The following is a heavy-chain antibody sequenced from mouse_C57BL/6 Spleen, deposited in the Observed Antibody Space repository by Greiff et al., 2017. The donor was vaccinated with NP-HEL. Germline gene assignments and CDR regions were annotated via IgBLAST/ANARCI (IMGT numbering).Heavy chain of an antibody. Sequence: DVKLVESGGGLVKPGGSLKLSCAASGFTFSSYAMSWVRQTPEKRLEWVATISDGGSYTYYPDNVKGRFTISRDNAKNNLYLQMSHLKSEDTAMYYCARARAAQGFAYWGQGTLVTVSA. V-gene: IGHV5-4*03. D-gene: IGHD3-3*01. CDR2: ISDGGSYT. J-gene: IGHJ3*01. CDR3: ARARAAQGFAY. CDR1: GFTFSSYA.